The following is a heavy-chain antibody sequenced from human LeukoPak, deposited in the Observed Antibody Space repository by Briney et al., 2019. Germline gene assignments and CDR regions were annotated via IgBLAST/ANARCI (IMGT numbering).Heavy chain of an antibody. CDR2: IYYSWST. Sequence: PSETLSLTCTVSGGSISSYYWSWIRQPPGKGLEWIGYIYYSWSTNYNPSLKSRVTMSVDTSKNQFSLKLSSVTAADTAVYYCARQAGLGYCSGGSCYYFDYWGQGTLVTVSS. J-gene: IGHJ4*02. D-gene: IGHD2-15*01. V-gene: IGHV4-59*08. CDR1: GGSISSYY. CDR3: ARQAGLGYCSGGSCYYFDY.